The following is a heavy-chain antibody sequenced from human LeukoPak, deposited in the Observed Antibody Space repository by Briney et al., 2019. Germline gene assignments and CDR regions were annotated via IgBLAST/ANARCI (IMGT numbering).Heavy chain of an antibody. Sequence: PSETLSLTCTVSGGSISSYYWSWIRQPPGKGLEWIGNIYYSGSTNYNPSLTSRVTISVDTSKNQFSLKLSSVTAADTAVYYCARVRGSSGSYEYYHYMDVWGKGTTVTISS. CDR1: GGSISSYY. D-gene: IGHD1-26*01. J-gene: IGHJ6*03. V-gene: IGHV4-59*01. CDR3: ARVRGSSGSYEYYHYMDV. CDR2: IYYSGST.